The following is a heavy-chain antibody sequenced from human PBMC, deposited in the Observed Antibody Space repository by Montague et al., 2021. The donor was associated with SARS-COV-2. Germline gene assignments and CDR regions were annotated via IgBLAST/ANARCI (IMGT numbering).Heavy chain of an antibody. D-gene: IGHD1-26*01. V-gene: IGHV4-61*02. Sequence: TLSLTCTVSGGSISSGSYYWSWTRQPAGKGLEWIGRIYTSGSTNYNPSLKSRVTISVDTSKNQFSLKLSSVTAADTAVYYCARAGEIVGATIISHWFDPWGQGTLVTVSS. J-gene: IGHJ5*02. CDR2: IYTSGST. CDR3: ARAGEIVGATIISHWFDP. CDR1: GGSISSGSYY.